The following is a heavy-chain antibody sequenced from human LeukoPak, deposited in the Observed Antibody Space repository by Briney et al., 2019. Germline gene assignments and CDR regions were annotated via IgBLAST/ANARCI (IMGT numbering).Heavy chain of an antibody. CDR3: ATARIAVAADFDY. V-gene: IGHV1-8*02. Sequence: ASVKVSCKASGYTFTSYDINWVRQATGQGLEWMGWMNPNSGNTGYAQKFQGRVTMTEDTSTDTAYMELSSLRSEDTAVYYCATARIAVAADFDYWGQGTLVTVSS. CDR2: MNPNSGNT. D-gene: IGHD6-19*01. J-gene: IGHJ4*02. CDR1: GYTFTSYD.